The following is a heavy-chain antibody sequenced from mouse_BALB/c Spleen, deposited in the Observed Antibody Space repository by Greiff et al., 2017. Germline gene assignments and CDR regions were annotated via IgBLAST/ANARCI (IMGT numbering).Heavy chain of an antibody. CDR3: ARYGNLDY. D-gene: IGHD2-10*02. Sequence: QVQLQQPGAELVKPGASVKLSCKASGYTFTSYWMHWVKQRPGQGLEWIGEIDPSDSYTNYNQKFKGKATLTVDKSSSTAYMQLSSLTSEDSAVYYCARYGNLDYWGQGTTLTVSS. CDR2: IDPSDSYT. V-gene: IGHV1-69*02. CDR1: GYTFTSYW. J-gene: IGHJ2*01.